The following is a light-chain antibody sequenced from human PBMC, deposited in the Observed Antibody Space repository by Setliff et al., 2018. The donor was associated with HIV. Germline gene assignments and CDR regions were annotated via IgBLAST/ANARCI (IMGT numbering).Light chain of an antibody. J-gene: IGLJ1*01. CDR2: DVT. V-gene: IGLV2-11*01. CDR1: TSDVGSYNY. CDR3: CSYAGSYTFPYV. Sequence: ALTQPRSVSGSPGQSVTISCTGTTSDVGSYNYVSWYQQHPGKAPKLMIYDVTKRPSGVPDRFSGSKSGNTASLTISGLQAEDEADYCCCSYAGSYTFPYVVGSGTKVTVL.